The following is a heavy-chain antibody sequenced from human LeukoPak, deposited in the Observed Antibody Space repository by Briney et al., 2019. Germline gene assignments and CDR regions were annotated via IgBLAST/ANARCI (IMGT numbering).Heavy chain of an antibody. CDR1: GFTFNSYT. D-gene: IGHD6-19*01. CDR2: ISTSSNYI. CDR3: ARVSAHAGIAVAASDY. J-gene: IGHJ4*02. Sequence: GGTLRLSCAASGFTFNSYTVNWVRQAPGKGLEWVSSISTSSNYIYYADSLRGRFTISRDNAKNSLYLQMNGLRAEDTAVYYCARVSAHAGIAVAASDYWGQGTLVTVSS. V-gene: IGHV3-21*01.